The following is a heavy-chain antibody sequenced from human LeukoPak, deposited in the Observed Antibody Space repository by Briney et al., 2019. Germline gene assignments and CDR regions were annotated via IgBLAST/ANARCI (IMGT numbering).Heavy chain of an antibody. Sequence: SVKVSCKASGGTFSSYAISWVRQAPGQGLEWMGRIIPIFGTANYAQKFQGRVTITTDESTSTAYMELSSLRSEDTAVYCCAQYYYDSSGYYLGHDYWGQGTLVTVSS. J-gene: IGHJ4*02. CDR1: GGTFSSYA. V-gene: IGHV1-69*05. CDR2: IIPIFGTA. CDR3: AQYYYDSSGYYLGHDY. D-gene: IGHD3-22*01.